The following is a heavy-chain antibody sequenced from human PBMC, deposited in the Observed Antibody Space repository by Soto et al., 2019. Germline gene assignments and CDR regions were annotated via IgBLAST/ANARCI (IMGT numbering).Heavy chain of an antibody. CDR2: VHYSGIT. CDR1: GASVSGGTYY. D-gene: IGHD3-22*01. V-gene: IGHV4-39*01. CDR3: ARRAHGYPTNWFDP. J-gene: IGHJ5*02. Sequence: QLQLQESGPGLVKPSETLSLACSVSGASVSGGTYYWGWIRQPPGKGLEWVGDVHYSGITHYNPSRMSRATISVDTSHNQFSLKLSSVTAADTAVYYCARRAHGYPTNWFDPWGQGTLVIVSS.